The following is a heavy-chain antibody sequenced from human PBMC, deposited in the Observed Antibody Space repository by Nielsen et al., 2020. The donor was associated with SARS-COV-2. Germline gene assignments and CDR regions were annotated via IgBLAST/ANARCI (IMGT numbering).Heavy chain of an antibody. V-gene: IGHV4-30-2*01. CDR2: INHSGST. J-gene: IGHJ3*02. CDR3: ASTNDAFDI. Sequence: SETLSLTCAVSGVSISRGGYSWSWIRQPPGKGLEWIGEINHSGSTNYNPSLKSRVTISVDTSKNQFSLKLSSVTAADTALYYCASTNDAFDIWGQGTMVTVSS. CDR1: GVSISRGGYS.